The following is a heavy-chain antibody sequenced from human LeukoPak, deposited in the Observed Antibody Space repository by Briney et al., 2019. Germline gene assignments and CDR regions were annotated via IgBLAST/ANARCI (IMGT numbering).Heavy chain of an antibody. J-gene: IGHJ4*02. CDR1: GFTFSDYY. CDR3: ARVKYSGSYPHDY. CDR2: ISSSGSTI. V-gene: IGHV3-11*04. Sequence: TGGSLRLSCAASGFTFSDYYMSWIRQAPRKGLEWVSYISSSGSTIYYADSVKGRFTISRDNAKNSLYLQMNSLRAEDTALYYCARVKYSGSYPHDYWGQGTLVTVSS. D-gene: IGHD1-26*01.